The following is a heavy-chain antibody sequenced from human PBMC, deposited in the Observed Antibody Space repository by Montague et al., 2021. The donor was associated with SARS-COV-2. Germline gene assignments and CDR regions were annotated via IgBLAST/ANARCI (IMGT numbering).Heavy chain of an antibody. J-gene: IGHJ4*02. CDR1: GDSISSFY. CDR3: GRGVVAATPVVDY. V-gene: IGHV4-4*07. D-gene: IGHD2-15*01. Sequence: SETLSLTCTVSGDSISSFYWNWIRQPAGKGLEWIGRIYASGGTNYNPSLKSRVTMSVDTSKNQFSLKLNSVIAADTAVYYCGRGVVAATPVVDYWGRGTLVTVSS. CDR2: IYASGGT.